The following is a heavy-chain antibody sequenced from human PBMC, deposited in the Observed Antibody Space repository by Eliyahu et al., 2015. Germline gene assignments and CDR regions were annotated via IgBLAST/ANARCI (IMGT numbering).Heavy chain of an antibody. J-gene: IGHJ4*02. V-gene: IGHV3-21*02. Sequence: QLVESGGGLVKPGGSLXLSCAASGFSFSSYSLTWXRQAPGKGLEWLSSISSSSDFIDYADSLKGRFTISRDNAKNSLSLQMNSLRAEDTAVYYCARGSRSGYDFDFWGQGTLVTVSS. CDR1: GFSFSSYS. CDR3: ARGSRSGYDFDF. D-gene: IGHD5-12*01. CDR2: ISSSSDFI.